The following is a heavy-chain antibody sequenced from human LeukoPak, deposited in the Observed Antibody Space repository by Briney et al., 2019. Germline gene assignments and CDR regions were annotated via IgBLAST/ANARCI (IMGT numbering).Heavy chain of an antibody. CDR1: GGSISSYY. CDR2: IYYSGST. D-gene: IGHD1-26*01. V-gene: IGHV4-59*01. Sequence: SETLSLTCTVSGGSISSYYWSWLRQPPGKGLEWIGYIYYSGSTNYNPSLKSRVTISVDTSKNQFSLKLSSVTAADTAVYYCAREAPYYSFDYWGQGTLVSVSS. CDR3: AREAPYYSFDY. J-gene: IGHJ4*02.